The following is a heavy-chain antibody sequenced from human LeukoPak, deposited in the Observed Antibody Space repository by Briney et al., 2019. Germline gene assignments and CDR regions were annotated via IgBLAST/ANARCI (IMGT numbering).Heavy chain of an antibody. V-gene: IGHV4-39*07. Sequence: SETLSLTCTVSGGSISSSSYYWGWIRQPPGKGLEWIGSIYYSGSTYYNPSLKSRVTISLDTSKNQFSLKLTSVTAADTAVYYCARDHLDRSSGSYLLDYWGQGTLVTVSS. CDR2: IYYSGST. D-gene: IGHD1-26*01. CDR1: GGSISSSSYY. CDR3: ARDHLDRSSGSYLLDY. J-gene: IGHJ4*02.